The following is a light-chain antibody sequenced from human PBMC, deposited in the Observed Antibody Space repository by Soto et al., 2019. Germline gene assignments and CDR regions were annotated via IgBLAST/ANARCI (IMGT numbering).Light chain of an antibody. CDR1: QSVSGSY. Sequence: EIVLTQSPGTLSLSPGERVTLSCRASQSVSGSYLAWYQQKPGQAPRLLIYGASSRATDIPDRFSGSGSGTDFTLAISRLETEDFAVYYCHYYGSPPRTFGERTKVEIK. J-gene: IGKJ1*01. CDR3: HYYGSPPRT. CDR2: GAS. V-gene: IGKV3-20*01.